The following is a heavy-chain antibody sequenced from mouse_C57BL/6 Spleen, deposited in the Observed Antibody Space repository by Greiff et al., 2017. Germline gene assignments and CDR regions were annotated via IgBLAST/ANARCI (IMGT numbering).Heavy chain of an antibody. V-gene: IGHV1-26*01. J-gene: IGHJ3*01. D-gene: IGHD5-1*01. CDR1: GYTFTDYY. Sequence: VQLQQSGPELVKPGASVKLSCKASGYTFTDYYMNWVKQSPGKSLEWIGDINPNNGGTSYNQKFKGKATLTVDKSSSTAYMELRSLTSEDSAVYYCARDLPFAYWGQGTLVTVSA. CDR3: ARDLPFAY. CDR2: INPNNGGT.